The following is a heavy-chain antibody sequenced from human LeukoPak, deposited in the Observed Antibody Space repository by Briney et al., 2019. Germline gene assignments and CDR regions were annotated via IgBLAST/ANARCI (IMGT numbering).Heavy chain of an antibody. J-gene: IGHJ4*02. CDR1: GFTFSSYA. CDR3: ARGSTQYSSGWYGLDY. V-gene: IGHV3-74*01. Sequence: GGSLRLSCAASGFTFSSYAMSWVRQAPGKGLVRVSRVNSDGSSTTYADSVKGRFTISRDNAKNTLYLQMNSLRAEDTAVYYCARGSTQYSSGWYGLDYWGQGTLVTVSS. D-gene: IGHD6-19*01. CDR2: VNSDGSST.